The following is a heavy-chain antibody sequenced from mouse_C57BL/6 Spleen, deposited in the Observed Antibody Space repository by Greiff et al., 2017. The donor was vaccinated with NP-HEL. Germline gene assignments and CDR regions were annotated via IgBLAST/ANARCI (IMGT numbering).Heavy chain of an antibody. Sequence: QVQLQQSGAELVRPGASVTLSCKASGYTFTDYEMHWVKQTPVHGLEWIGAIDPETGGTAYNQKFKGKAILTADKSSSTAYMELRSLTSEDSAVYYCTRRGRAGHWYFDVWGTGTTVTVSS. CDR3: TRRGRAGHWYFDV. J-gene: IGHJ1*03. D-gene: IGHD3-3*01. V-gene: IGHV1-15*01. CDR1: GYTFTDYE. CDR2: IDPETGGT.